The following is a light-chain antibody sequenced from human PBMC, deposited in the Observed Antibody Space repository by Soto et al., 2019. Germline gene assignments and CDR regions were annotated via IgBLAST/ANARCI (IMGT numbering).Light chain of an antibody. J-gene: IGLJ1*01. V-gene: IGLV2-14*01. CDR3: SSYTSSITPYV. Sequence: QSVLTQPASVSGSPGQSITISCTGTSSDVGGYNYVSWYQQHPGKAPKLMIYDVSNRPSGVSNRFSGSKSGNTASLTISGLQAGDEADYYCSSYTSSITPYVFGTGTKVTVL. CDR1: SSDVGGYNY. CDR2: DVS.